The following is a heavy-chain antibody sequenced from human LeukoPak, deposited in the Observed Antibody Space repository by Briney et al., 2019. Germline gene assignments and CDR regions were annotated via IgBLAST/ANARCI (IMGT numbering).Heavy chain of an antibody. CDR3: AGSITIFGVVKLDY. CDR1: GGSISSYY. D-gene: IGHD3-3*01. J-gene: IGHJ4*02. Sequence: SETLSLTCTVSGGSISSYYWSWIRQRPGKGLEWIGYIYYSGSTNYNPSLKSRVTISVDTSKNQFSLKLSSVTAADTAVYYCAGSITIFGVVKLDYWGQGTLVTVSS. CDR2: IYYSGST. V-gene: IGHV4-59*01.